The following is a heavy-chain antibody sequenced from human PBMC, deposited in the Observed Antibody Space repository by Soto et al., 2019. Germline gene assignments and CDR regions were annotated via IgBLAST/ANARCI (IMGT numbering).Heavy chain of an antibody. V-gene: IGHV3-9*01. CDR2: ITWNSGSI. CDR1: GLSFDEYA. D-gene: IGHD6-6*01. Sequence: QTGGSLRLSCAASGLSFDEYAMHWVRQAPGKGLEWVSGITWNSGSIDYADSVKGRFTISRDNAKNSLYLEMSSLRPEDTAFYYCVKDMEAYSRSYIFDSWGQGTLVTVSS. J-gene: IGHJ4*02. CDR3: VKDMEAYSRSYIFDS.